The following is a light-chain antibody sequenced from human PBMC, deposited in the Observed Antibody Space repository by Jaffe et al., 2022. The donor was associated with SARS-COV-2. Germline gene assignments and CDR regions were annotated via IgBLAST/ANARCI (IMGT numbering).Light chain of an antibody. CDR1: QSVSTNY. CDR2: GAS. CDR3: QQYGSSLVT. J-gene: IGKJ3*01. V-gene: IGKV3-20*01. Sequence: EIVLTQSPGTLSLSPGERATLSCRASQSVSTNYLAWYHQKPGQAPRLLIYGASKRATGIPDRFSGSGSGTDFTLTISRLEPEDFAVYYCQQYGSSLVTFGPGTKVDIK.